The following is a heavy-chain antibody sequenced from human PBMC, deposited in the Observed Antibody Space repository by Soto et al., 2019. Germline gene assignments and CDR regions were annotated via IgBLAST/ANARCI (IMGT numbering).Heavy chain of an antibody. CDR1: GFTFSSYG. J-gene: IGHJ4*02. CDR2: ISYDGSNK. V-gene: IGHV3-30*18. CDR3: AKVPGYCTNGVCYPVDY. D-gene: IGHD2-8*01. Sequence: GGSLRLSCAASGFTFSSYGMHWVRQAPGKGLEWVAVISYDGSNKYYADSVKGRFTISRDNSKNTLYLQMNSLRAEDTAVYYCAKVPGYCTNGVCYPVDYWGQGTLVTVSS.